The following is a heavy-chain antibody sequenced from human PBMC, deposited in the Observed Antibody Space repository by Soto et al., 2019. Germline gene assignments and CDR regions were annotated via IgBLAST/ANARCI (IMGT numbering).Heavy chain of an antibody. Sequence: VASVKVSCKASGYTFTNNDVSWVRQATGQGLEWMGWMNPGSGDTGYAQKFQGRVTMTRDISIATAYMELSSLRSDDTAIYYCATMATFGSLNWFDPCGQRTLVTVSS. V-gene: IGHV1-8*01. D-gene: IGHD3-10*01. J-gene: IGHJ5*02. CDR3: ATMATFGSLNWFDP. CDR2: MNPGSGDT. CDR1: GYTFTNND.